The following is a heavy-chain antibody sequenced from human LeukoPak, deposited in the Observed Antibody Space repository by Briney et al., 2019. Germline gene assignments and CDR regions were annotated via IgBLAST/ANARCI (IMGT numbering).Heavy chain of an antibody. CDR2: ISWNSGSI. D-gene: IGHD2-2*01. CDR3: AKAITGYCSSTSCPYSFDI. J-gene: IGHJ3*02. V-gene: IGHV3-9*01. Sequence: GRSLRLSCAASGFSFDDYAMRWVRQAPGKGLEWVSGISWNSGSIGYADSVKGRFTISRDNAKNSLYLQMNSLRAEDTALYYCAKAITGYCSSTSCPYSFDIWGQATMLTVSS. CDR1: GFSFDDYA.